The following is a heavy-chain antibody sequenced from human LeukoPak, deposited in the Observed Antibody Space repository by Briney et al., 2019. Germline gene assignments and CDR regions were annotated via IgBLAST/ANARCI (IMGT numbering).Heavy chain of an antibody. Sequence: APVTVSCKASGYTFTSYYMHWVRQAPGQGLEWMGIINPSGGSTSYAQKFQGRVTMTRDTSTSTVYMELSSLRSEDTAVYYCARDMGGRSATGPFDYWGQGTLVTVSS. J-gene: IGHJ4*02. V-gene: IGHV1-46*01. CDR1: GYTFTSYY. CDR2: INPSGGST. CDR3: ARDMGGRSATGPFDY. D-gene: IGHD2-2*01.